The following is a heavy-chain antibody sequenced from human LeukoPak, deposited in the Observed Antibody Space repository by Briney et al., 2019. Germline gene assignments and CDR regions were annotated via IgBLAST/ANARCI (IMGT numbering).Heavy chain of an antibody. CDR3: ARGESYYGSYYFDY. CDR1: GGSISSGGYY. Sequence: SETLSLTCTVSGGSISSGGYYWSWIRQHPGKGLEWIGYIYYSGSTYYNPSLKSRVTISVDTSKNQFSLKLSSVTAAGTAVYYCARGESYYGSYYFDYWGQGTLVTVSS. V-gene: IGHV4-31*03. D-gene: IGHD3-10*01. J-gene: IGHJ4*02. CDR2: IYYSGST.